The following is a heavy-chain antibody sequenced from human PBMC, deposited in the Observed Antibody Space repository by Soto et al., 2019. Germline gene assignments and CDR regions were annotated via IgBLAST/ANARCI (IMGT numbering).Heavy chain of an antibody. CDR1: GFTFSSYW. CDR3: ARIASAGRGWDV. V-gene: IGHV3-7*01. Sequence: EVQLVESGGGLVQPGGSLRLSCAASGFTFSSYWMSWVHQAPVKGLEWVGNIKQDGSEKNYVDFMEGRFTISRDNAENSLYLKMNSLRAEDTAVYYCARIASAGRGWDVWGQGTTVVVSS. CDR2: IKQDGSEK. D-gene: IGHD6-13*01. J-gene: IGHJ6*02.